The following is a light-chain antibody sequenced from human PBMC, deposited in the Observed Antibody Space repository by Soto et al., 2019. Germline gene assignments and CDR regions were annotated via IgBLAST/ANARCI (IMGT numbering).Light chain of an antibody. CDR1: SSDVGGYNY. J-gene: IGLJ2*01. CDR2: EVS. Sequence: QSALTQPASVSGSPGQSITISCTGTSSDVGGYNYVSWYQQHPGKAPKLMIYEVSNWPSGVSNRFSGSKSGNTASLTISGLQAEDEADYYCSSYTSSSRVVFGGGTKVTVL. V-gene: IGLV2-14*01. CDR3: SSYTSSSRVV.